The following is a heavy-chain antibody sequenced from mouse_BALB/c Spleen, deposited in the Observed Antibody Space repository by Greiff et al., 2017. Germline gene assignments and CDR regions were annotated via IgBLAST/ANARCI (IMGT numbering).Heavy chain of an antibody. CDR3: ARPWPTGAMDY. Sequence: EVHLVESGGGLVQPGGSLKLSCAASGFTFSSYGMSWVRQTPDKRLELVATINSNGGSTYYPDSVKGRFTISRDNAKNTLYLQMSSLKSEDTAMYYCARPWPTGAMDYWGQGTSVTVSS. V-gene: IGHV5-6-3*01. CDR2: INSNGGST. CDR1: GFTFSSYG. J-gene: IGHJ4*01.